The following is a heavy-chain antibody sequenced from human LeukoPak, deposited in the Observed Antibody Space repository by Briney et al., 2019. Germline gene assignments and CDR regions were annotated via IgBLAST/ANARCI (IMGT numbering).Heavy chain of an antibody. CDR2: ISSNGGST. Sequence: GGSLRLSCAASGFTFSSYAMHWFRQAPGKGLEYVSAISSNGGSTYYANSVKGRFTISRDNSKNTLYLQMGSLRAEDMAVYYCARAVTIKDDWFDPWGQGTLVTVSS. CDR1: GFTFSSYA. V-gene: IGHV3-64*01. J-gene: IGHJ5*02. CDR3: ARAVTIKDDWFDP. D-gene: IGHD3-3*01.